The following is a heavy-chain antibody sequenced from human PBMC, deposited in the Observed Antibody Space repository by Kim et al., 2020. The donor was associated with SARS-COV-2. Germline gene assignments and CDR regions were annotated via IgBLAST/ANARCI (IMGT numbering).Heavy chain of an antibody. Sequence: GGSLRLSCAASGFTFSSYAMSWVRQAPGKGLEWVSAISGSGGSTYYADSVKGRFTISRDNSKNTLYLQMNSLRAEDTAVYYCAKNSRRTTTVTNFDYWGQGTLVTVSS. CDR1: GFTFSSYA. V-gene: IGHV3-23*01. CDR2: ISGSGGST. D-gene: IGHD4-17*01. CDR3: AKNSRRTTTVTNFDY. J-gene: IGHJ4*02.